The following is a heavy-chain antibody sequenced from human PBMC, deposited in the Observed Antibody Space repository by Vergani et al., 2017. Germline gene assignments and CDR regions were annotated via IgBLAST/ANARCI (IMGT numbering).Heavy chain of an antibody. CDR2: FSGSGGST. Sequence: EVQLLESGGDLVQPGGSLRLSCAASGFTFNHYAMNWVRQAPGKGLEWVSGFSGSGGSTYYSGSVQGRLNISRDSSKNTLYLQMNSLSAGDTSVYYCANSNPLNSGYDYLYYYHAMDVWGQGTTVTVSS. D-gene: IGHD5-12*01. CDR1: GFTFNHYA. V-gene: IGHV3-23*01. J-gene: IGHJ6*02. CDR3: ANSNPLNSGYDYLYYYHAMDV.